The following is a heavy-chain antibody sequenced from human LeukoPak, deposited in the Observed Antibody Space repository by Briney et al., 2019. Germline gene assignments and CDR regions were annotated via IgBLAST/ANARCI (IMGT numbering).Heavy chain of an antibody. CDR2: INWNGGST. CDR3: ARVQTDTYSSIAARTYYYYMDV. Sequence: GVLRLSCAASGFTLTSYGMSWVRQAPGKGLELVSVINWNGGSTGYADSVKGRFTISRDNAKNSLYLQMNSLRAEDTALYYCARVQTDTYSSIAARTYYYYMDVWGKGTTVTVSS. D-gene: IGHD6-6*01. V-gene: IGHV3-20*04. CDR1: GFTLTSYG. J-gene: IGHJ6*03.